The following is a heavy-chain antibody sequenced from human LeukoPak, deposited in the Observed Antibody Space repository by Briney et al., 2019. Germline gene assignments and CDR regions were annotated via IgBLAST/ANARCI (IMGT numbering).Heavy chain of an antibody. CDR1: GFTFSSYA. Sequence: GGSLRLSCTASGFTFSSYAMHWVRQAPGKGLEWVAVISYDGSNKYYADSVKGRFTISRDNSKNTLYLQMNSLRAEDTAVYYCARDFFHSDISRPFDYWGQGTLVTVSS. CDR2: ISYDGSNK. D-gene: IGHD3-3*02. V-gene: IGHV3-30-3*01. J-gene: IGHJ4*02. CDR3: ARDFFHSDISRPFDY.